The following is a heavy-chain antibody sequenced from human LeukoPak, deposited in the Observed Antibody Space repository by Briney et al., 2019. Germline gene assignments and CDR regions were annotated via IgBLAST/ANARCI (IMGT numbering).Heavy chain of an antibody. CDR3: ATGNNTVADY. D-gene: IGHD1-1*01. J-gene: IGHJ4*02. CDR1: GGSISSRRFF. V-gene: IGHV4-39*02. Sequence: SETLSLTCSVSGGSISSRRFFWGWIRQPPGKGLEWIGEINHSGSTNYNASLKSRLSISEDTSKNHISLKVTSVTAADTAVYYCATGNNTVADYWGQGTLVTVSS. CDR2: INHSGST.